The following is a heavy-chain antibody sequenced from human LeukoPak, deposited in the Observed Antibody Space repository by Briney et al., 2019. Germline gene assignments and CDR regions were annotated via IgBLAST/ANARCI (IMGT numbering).Heavy chain of an antibody. Sequence: SETLPLTCTVSGGSISSYYWSWIRQPPGKGLEWIGYIYYSGSTNYNPSLKSRVTISVDTSKNQFSLKLSSVTAADTAVYYCARGSSFLELGIDYWGQGTLVTVPS. D-gene: IGHD2-2*01. V-gene: IGHV4-59*01. CDR2: IYYSGST. CDR1: GGSISSYY. J-gene: IGHJ4*02. CDR3: ARGSSFLELGIDY.